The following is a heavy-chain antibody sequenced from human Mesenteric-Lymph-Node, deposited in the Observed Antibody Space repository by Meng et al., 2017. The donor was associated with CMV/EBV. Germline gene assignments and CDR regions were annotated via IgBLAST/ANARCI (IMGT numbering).Heavy chain of an antibody. V-gene: IGHV3-66*02. J-gene: IGHJ5*02. CDR3: ARDHITTEDP. D-gene: IGHD3-22*01. Sequence: GESLKISCVASGFTVSSNYMNWVRQAPGKGLEWVSSIYSDGGTYYADFVRGRFTLSRDISKNTLYLQMSSMRLEGTAVYYCARDHITTEDPWGQGTLVTVSS. CDR1: GFTVSSNY. CDR2: IYSDGGT.